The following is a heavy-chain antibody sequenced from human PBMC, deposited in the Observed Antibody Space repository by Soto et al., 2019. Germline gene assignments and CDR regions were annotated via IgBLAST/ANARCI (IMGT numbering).Heavy chain of an antibody. CDR3: AKDVYRRGMNHWFDP. D-gene: IGHD4-4*01. CDR1: GFNFSDYT. Sequence: PAGSLRLSCQASGFNFSDYTLHWVRKSPGKGLEWVSFISWDGSTYYGESVQGRFTVSRDNNKNSLYLHISGLRPEDTGFYYCAKDVYRRGMNHWFDPWGQGTLVTVSS. V-gene: IGHV3-43*01. J-gene: IGHJ5*02. CDR2: ISWDGST.